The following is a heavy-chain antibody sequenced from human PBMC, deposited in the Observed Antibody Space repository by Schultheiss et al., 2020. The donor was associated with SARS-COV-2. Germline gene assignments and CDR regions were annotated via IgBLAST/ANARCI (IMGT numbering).Heavy chain of an antibody. CDR3: ARRSPTFYDFWSGSGDY. Sequence: GESLKISCKGSGYSFTSYWIGWVRQMPGKGLEWMGIIYPGDSDTRYSPSFQGQVTISADKSISTAYLKWSSLQASDTAMYYCARRSPTFYDFWSGSGDYWGQGTLVTVAS. CDR2: IYPGDSDT. CDR1: GYSFTSYW. D-gene: IGHD3-3*01. J-gene: IGHJ4*02. V-gene: IGHV5-51*01.